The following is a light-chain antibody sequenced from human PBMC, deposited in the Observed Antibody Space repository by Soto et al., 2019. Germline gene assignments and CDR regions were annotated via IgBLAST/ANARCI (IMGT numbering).Light chain of an antibody. CDR1: QDISNY. J-gene: IGKJ1*01. V-gene: IGKV1-33*01. Sequence: DIQMTQSPSSLSASVGDRVTITCQASQDISNYLNWYQQKPGKAPKLLIYDASNLETGVPSRFSGSGSGTDFTFTISSLQPEDIAIYYCQQYDNLQWTFGQGTKVEIK. CDR2: DAS. CDR3: QQYDNLQWT.